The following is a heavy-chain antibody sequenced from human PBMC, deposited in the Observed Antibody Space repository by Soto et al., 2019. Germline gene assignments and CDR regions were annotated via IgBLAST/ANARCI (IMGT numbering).Heavy chain of an antibody. V-gene: IGHV3-72*01. Sequence: RRLSCAATEFTFSDYYMDWVRQAPGKGLEWVGRTRNKANSFTTEYAASVKGRFTILRDDSENSLSLQMNSLKTEDTAVYYCARNNGLNRYFDLWGRGTLVTVSS. J-gene: IGHJ2*01. CDR3: ARNNGLNRYFDL. CDR2: TRNKANSFTT. CDR1: EFTFSDYY. D-gene: IGHD1-20*01.